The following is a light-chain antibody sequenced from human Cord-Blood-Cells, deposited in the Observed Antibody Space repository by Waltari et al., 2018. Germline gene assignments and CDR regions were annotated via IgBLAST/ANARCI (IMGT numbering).Light chain of an antibody. CDR1: SLRSHY. Sequence: SSELTQDTAVSGALGQPVRLTCQGDSLRSHYASWYQQKRGQAPVLVIHGKNNRPSGIPDRFSGSSSGNTASLTITGAQAEDEADYYCNSRDSSGNHYVFGTGTKVTVL. CDR3: NSRDSSGNHYV. J-gene: IGLJ1*01. CDR2: GKN. V-gene: IGLV3-19*01.